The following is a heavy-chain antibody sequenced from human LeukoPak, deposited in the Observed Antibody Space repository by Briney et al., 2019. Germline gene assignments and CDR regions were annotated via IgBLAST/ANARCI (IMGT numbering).Heavy chain of an antibody. V-gene: IGHV3-13*05. CDR2: IGTAGDP. CDR3: ARAGRGYCSSTSCPDYYYGMDV. CDR1: GFTFSSYD. Sequence: QPGGSLRLSCAASGFTFSSYDMHWVRQATGKGLEWVSAIGTAGDPYYPGSVKGRFTISRENAKNSLYLQMNSLRAGDTAVYYCARAGRGYCSSTSCPDYYYGMDVWGKGTTVTVSS. J-gene: IGHJ6*04. D-gene: IGHD2-2*01.